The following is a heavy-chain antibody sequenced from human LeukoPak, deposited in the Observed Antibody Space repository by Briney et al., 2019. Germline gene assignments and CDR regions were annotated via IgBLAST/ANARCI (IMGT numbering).Heavy chain of an antibody. CDR3: AKNPFYDYVWGSYSDY. V-gene: IGHV1-8*03. J-gene: IGHJ4*02. Sequence: ASVKVSCKASGYTFTSYDINWVRQATGQGLEWMGWMNPNSGNTGYAQKFQGRVTITRNTSISTAYMELSSLRSEDTAVYYCAKNPFYDYVWGSYSDYWGQGTLVTVSS. D-gene: IGHD3-16*01. CDR1: GYTFTSYD. CDR2: MNPNSGNT.